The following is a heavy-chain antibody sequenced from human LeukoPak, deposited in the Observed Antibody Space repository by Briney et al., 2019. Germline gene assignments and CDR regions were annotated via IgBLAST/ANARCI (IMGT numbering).Heavy chain of an antibody. Sequence: PGGSLRLSCAASGFTFSSYSMNWVRQAPGKGLEWVSSISSSSSYIYYADSVKGRFTISRDNAKNSLYLQMNSLRAEDTAVYYCARDPIEPGTPLSLDYWGQGTLVTVSS. CDR3: ARDPIEPGTPLSLDY. J-gene: IGHJ4*02. D-gene: IGHD1-1*01. CDR1: GFTFSSYS. CDR2: ISSSSSYI. V-gene: IGHV3-21*01.